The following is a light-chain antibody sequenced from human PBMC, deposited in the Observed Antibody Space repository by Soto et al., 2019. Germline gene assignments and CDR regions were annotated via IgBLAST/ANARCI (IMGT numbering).Light chain of an antibody. CDR1: QSVSSN. V-gene: IGKV3-15*01. Sequence: EMVMTQSPATLSVSPGERATLSCRASQSVSSNLAWYQHKPGQAPRLLIYGASTRATGIPARFSGSGSGTEFTLTISSLQSEDFAVYYCQQYNRWPPWTFGQGTKVDIK. J-gene: IGKJ1*01. CDR3: QQYNRWPPWT. CDR2: GAS.